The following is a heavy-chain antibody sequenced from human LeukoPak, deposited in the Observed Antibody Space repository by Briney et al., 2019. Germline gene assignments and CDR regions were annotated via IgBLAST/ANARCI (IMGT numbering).Heavy chain of an antibody. D-gene: IGHD6-19*01. V-gene: IGHV3-21*01. CDR2: ISSSSSYM. CDR1: GFTFSDC. J-gene: IGHJ4*02. CDR3: ARLAGAGGSGFDY. Sequence: GGSLRLSCAASGFTFSDCMNWVRQAPGKGLEWVSSISSSSSYMKYAESVRGRFTISRDNAKNSLYLHMSSLRAEDTAVYYCARLAGAGGSGFDYWGQGTLVTVSS.